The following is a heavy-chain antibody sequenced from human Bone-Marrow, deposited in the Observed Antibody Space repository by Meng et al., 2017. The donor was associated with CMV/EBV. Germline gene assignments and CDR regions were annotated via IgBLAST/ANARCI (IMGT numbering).Heavy chain of an antibody. D-gene: IGHD4-17*01. CDR3: AHITTVTSDFDY. V-gene: IGHV2-5*01. Sequence: TFSGFSLSTSGVGVGWIRQPPGKALEWLALIYWNDDKRYSPSLKSRLTITKDTSKNQVVLTMTNMDPMDTATYYCAHITTVTSDFDYWGQGTLVTVSS. J-gene: IGHJ4*02. CDR1: GFSLSTSGVG. CDR2: IYWNDDK.